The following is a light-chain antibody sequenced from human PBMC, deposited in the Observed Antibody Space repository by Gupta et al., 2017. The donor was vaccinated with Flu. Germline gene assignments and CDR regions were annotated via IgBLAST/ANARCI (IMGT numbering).Light chain of an antibody. CDR1: SSTLGRNY. V-gene: IGLV1-47*01. Sequence: SVLTQLPSAFGPPGQRVTISCSGSSSTLGRNYVSSYQQHPGTTPKLLIYRNNQRPSRVPYRFSGSKSATSAALAISGLLAEDEADYYCSAWDDSLSGWVFGGGTKLTVL. CDR2: RNN. J-gene: IGLJ3*02. CDR3: SAWDDSLSGWV.